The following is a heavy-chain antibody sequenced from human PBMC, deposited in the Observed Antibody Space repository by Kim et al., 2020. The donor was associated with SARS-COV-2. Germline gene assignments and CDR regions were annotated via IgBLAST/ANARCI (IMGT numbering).Heavy chain of an antibody. V-gene: IGHV1-69*06. CDR2: TIPIFGTV. J-gene: IGHJ4*02. Sequence: SVKVSCKASGGTFSRYGISWVRQATGKGLEWMGGTIPIFGTVNNAQKFQGRVAITADKSTSTAYMDLSSLRSEDTAVYYCVSVTHDSIASYSCLSYYFESWGQGTRVTVSS. CDR3: VSVTHDSIASYSCLSYYFES. D-gene: IGHD3-22*01. CDR1: GGTFSRYG.